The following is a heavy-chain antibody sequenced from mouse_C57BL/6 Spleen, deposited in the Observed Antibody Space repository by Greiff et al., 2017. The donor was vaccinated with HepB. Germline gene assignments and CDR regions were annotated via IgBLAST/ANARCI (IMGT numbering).Heavy chain of an antibody. J-gene: IGHJ2*01. CDR1: GFSFNTYA. D-gene: IGHD1-1*01. CDR2: IRSKSNNYAT. V-gene: IGHV10-1*01. CDR3: VRGGTTVVAPFDY. Sequence: EVMLVESGGGLVQPKGSLKLSCAASGFSFNTYAMNWVRQAPGKGLEWVARIRSKSNNYATYYADSVKDRFTISRDDSESMLYLQMNNLKTEDTAMYYCVRGGTTVVAPFDYWGQGTTLTVSS.